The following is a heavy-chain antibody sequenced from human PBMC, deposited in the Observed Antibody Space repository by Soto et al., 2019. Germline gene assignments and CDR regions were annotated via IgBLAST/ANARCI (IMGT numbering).Heavy chain of an antibody. CDR2: ISAYSTNT. J-gene: IGHJ5*02. V-gene: IGHV1-18*01. CDR1: GYTFTSYD. CDR3: ARDADILTGYYTSGWFDP. Sequence: ASVKVSCKASGYTFTSYDLTWVRQAPGQGLEWMGWISAYSTNTNYAQKFQGRVTLTTDTSTSTAYMELRSLRSDDTAVYYCARDADILTGYYTSGWFDPWGQGTLVTVSS. D-gene: IGHD3-9*01.